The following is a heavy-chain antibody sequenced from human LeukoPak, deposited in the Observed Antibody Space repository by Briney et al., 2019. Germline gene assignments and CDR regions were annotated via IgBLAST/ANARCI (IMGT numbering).Heavy chain of an antibody. CDR3: VHGWASYGSGSSEFFDY. D-gene: IGHD3-10*01. Sequence: PGGSLRLSCAASGFTFSSYGMHWVRQAPGKGLEWVAVIWYDGSNKYYADSVKGRFTISRDNSKNTLYLQMNSLRAEDTAVYYCVHGWASYGSGSSEFFDYWGQGSLVTVSS. CDR1: GFTFSSYG. J-gene: IGHJ4*02. CDR2: IWYDGSNK. V-gene: IGHV3-33*01.